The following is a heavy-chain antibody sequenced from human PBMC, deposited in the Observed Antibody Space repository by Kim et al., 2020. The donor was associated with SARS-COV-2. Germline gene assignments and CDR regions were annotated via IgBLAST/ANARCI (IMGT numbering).Heavy chain of an antibody. D-gene: IGHD4-4*01. CDR3: VGSLNVYTHYYFDY. CDR2: IYYSGGT. J-gene: IGHJ4*02. CDR1: GGSISSGGYY. V-gene: IGHV4-31*03. Sequence: SETLSLTCTVSGGSISSGGYYWSWVRQHPGKGLEWIGYIYYSGGTYYNPSLKGRVTISVDTSKNQFSLNLSSVTAADTAVYYCVGSLNVYTHYYFDYCGQGTLVTVSS.